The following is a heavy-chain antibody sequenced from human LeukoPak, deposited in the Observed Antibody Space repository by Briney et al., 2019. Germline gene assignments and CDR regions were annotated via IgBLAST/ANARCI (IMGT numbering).Heavy chain of an antibody. V-gene: IGHV3-7*01. CDR2: IKQDGSEK. D-gene: IGHD3-22*01. Sequence: PGGSLRLSCAASGFTFSSYWMSWVRQAPGKGLEWVANIKQDGSEKYYVDSVKGRFTISRDNAKNSLYLQMNSLRAEDTAVYYCAREGYYDSSGILDYWGQGTLVTVSS. CDR1: GFTFSSYW. CDR3: AREGYYDSSGILDY. J-gene: IGHJ4*02.